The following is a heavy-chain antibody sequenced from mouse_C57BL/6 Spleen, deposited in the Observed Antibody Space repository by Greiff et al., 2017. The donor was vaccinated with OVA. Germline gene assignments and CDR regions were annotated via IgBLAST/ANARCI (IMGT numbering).Heavy chain of an antibody. CDR3: ARYDGYYLYWYFDV. J-gene: IGHJ1*03. CDR1: GYTFTSYW. Sequence: QVQLQQPGTELVKPGASVKLSCKASGYTFTSYWMHWVKQRPGQGLEWIGNINPSYGGTNYNEKFKSKATLTVDKSSSTAYMQLSSLTSEDSAVYYCARYDGYYLYWYFDVWGTGTTVTVSS. D-gene: IGHD2-3*01. V-gene: IGHV1-53*01. CDR2: INPSYGGT.